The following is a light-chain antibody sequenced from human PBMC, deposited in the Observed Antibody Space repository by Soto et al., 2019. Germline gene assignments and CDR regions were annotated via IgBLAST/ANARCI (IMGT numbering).Light chain of an antibody. CDR2: DDD. V-gene: IGLV1-51*01. CDR1: SSNIGGNS. J-gene: IGLJ1*01. Sequence: QSVLTQPPSVSAAPGQKVTISCSGSSSNIGGNSVSWYQQLPGTAPKLLIYDDDKRPSGIPDRFSGSKSGTSATLGITGFRTGDEADYYCGSWDSSLSDYVFGNGTKVTVX. CDR3: GSWDSSLSDYV.